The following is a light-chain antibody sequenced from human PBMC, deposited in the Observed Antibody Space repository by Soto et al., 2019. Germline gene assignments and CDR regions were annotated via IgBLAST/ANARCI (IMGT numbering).Light chain of an antibody. J-gene: IGLJ1*01. CDR1: SSDVGGYNY. CDR2: DVS. V-gene: IGLV2-14*03. Sequence: QSVLTQPASVTGSPGQSITISCTGTSSDVGGYNYVSWYQHHPGKAPKLMIFDVSNRPSGVSNRFSGSKSGNTASLTISGLQPEDEADYYCTSNATSTTRQPVFGTGTKDTV. CDR3: TSNATSTTRQPV.